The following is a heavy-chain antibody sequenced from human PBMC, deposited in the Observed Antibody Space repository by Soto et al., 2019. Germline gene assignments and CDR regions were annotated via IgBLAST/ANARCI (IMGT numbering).Heavy chain of an antibody. D-gene: IGHD3-22*01. CDR1: GDSISNSRFY. V-gene: IGHV4-39*02. CDR2: IYHTGNA. CDR3: ARDFFDSSDYTTNWFDP. Sequence: SETLSLTCSVSGDSISNSRFYWAWIRQPPGEGLEWIGSIYHTGNAYYKKSLKSRVNISVDTSKNQNSLKKTSETAADAALYYCARDFFDSSDYTTNWFDPWGQGTLVTVS. J-gene: IGHJ5*02.